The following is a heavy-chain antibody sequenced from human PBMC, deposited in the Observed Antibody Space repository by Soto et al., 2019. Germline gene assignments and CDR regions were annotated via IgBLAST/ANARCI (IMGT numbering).Heavy chain of an antibody. J-gene: IGHJ5*02. CDR2: IYHSGST. D-gene: IGHD6-13*01. V-gene: IGHV4-59*12. Sequence: PSETLSLTCTVSGGSISSYYWSWIRQPPGKGLEWIGYIYHSGSTYYNPSLKSRVTISVDRSKNQFSLKLSSVTAADTAIYYCARDNSRTFPAAPGDKKSDSSGWWFDPWGQGTLVTVSS. CDR3: ARDNSRTFPAAPGDKKSDSSGWWFDP. CDR1: GGSISSYY.